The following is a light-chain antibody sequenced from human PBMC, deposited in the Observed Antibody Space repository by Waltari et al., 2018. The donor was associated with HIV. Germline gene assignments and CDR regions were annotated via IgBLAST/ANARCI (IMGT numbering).Light chain of an antibody. CDR3: QQRYSNPRT. CDR1: QTISNY. V-gene: IGKV1-39*01. CDR2: VAY. J-gene: IGKJ1*01. Sequence: DIQMTQSPSSLSASVGDRVTITCRASQTISNYLNWYKPKPGKAPMVLIYVAYSLQSGVQSRFSVRGSGTDVTITNSSVQPEDFATYDCQQRYSNPRTFGQGTRVEIK.